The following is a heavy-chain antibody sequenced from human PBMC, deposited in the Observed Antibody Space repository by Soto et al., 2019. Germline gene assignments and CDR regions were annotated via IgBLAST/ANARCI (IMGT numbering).Heavy chain of an antibody. V-gene: IGHV3-30*18. Sequence: QVQLVESGGGVVQPGRSLRLSCAASRFTFSNYGMHWVRQTPGKGLEWVAVISYDGRNKYYADSVKGRFTISRDNSKNTLYLQMNSLRAEDTAVYYCEKGGYHYFDYWGQGTLVTVSS. D-gene: IGHD5-12*01. CDR3: EKGGYHYFDY. CDR1: RFTFSNYG. J-gene: IGHJ4*02. CDR2: ISYDGRNK.